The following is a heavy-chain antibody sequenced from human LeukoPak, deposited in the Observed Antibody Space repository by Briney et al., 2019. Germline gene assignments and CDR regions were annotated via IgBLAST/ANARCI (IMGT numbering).Heavy chain of an antibody. D-gene: IGHD2-8*01. J-gene: IGHJ5*02. CDR2: ISGSGGST. Sequence: GSLGLSCAASGFTFSSYAMSWVRQAPGKGLEWVSAISGSGGSTFYADSVKGRFTMSRDNSKNTLYLQMNSLRAEDTAVYYCAKEASYCTNGVCYSRIFDTWGQGTLVTVSS. CDR1: GFTFSSYA. CDR3: AKEASYCTNGVCYSRIFDT. V-gene: IGHV3-23*01.